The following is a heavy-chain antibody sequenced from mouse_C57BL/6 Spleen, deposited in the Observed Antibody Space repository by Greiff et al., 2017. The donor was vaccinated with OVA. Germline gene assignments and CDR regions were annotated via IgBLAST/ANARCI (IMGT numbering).Heavy chain of an antibody. D-gene: IGHD2-4*01. J-gene: IGHJ3*01. V-gene: IGHV1-76*01. CDR1: GYTFTDYY. CDR3: ARREYDYAWFAY. Sequence: VQLQQSGAELVRPGASVKLSCKASGYTFTDYYINWVKQRPGQGLEWIARIYPGSGNTYYNEKFKGKATLTAEKSSSTAYMQLSSLTSEDSAVYFCARREYDYAWFAYWGQGTLVTVSA. CDR2: IYPGSGNT.